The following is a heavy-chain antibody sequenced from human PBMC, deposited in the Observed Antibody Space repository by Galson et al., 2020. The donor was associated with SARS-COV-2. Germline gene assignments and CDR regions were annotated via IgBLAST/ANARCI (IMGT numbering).Heavy chain of an antibody. J-gene: IGHJ4*02. Sequence: SETLSLTCTVSGGSISSGGYYWSWIRQHPGKGLEWIGYIYYSGSTYYNPSLKSRVTISVDTSKNQFSLKLSSVTAADTAVYYCARWDRSPVSWKADYWGQGTLVTVSS. CDR2: IYYSGST. CDR1: GGSISSGGYY. D-gene: IGHD1-1*01. V-gene: IGHV4-31*03. CDR3: ARWDRSPVSWKADY.